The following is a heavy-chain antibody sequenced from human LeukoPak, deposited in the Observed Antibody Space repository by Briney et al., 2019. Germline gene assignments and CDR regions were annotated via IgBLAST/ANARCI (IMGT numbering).Heavy chain of an antibody. CDR3: ARGGYYGSGNDFRFDP. D-gene: IGHD3-10*01. Sequence: PSETLSLTCIVSGDSISSSNSYWGWIRQPPGKGLEWIGSIYYSGNTYYNASLKSRVSISVDTSKNQFSLKLTSVTAADTAVYFCARGGYYGSGNDFRFDPWGQGTLVTVSS. V-gene: IGHV4-39*07. CDR1: GDSISSSNSY. J-gene: IGHJ5*02. CDR2: IYYSGNT.